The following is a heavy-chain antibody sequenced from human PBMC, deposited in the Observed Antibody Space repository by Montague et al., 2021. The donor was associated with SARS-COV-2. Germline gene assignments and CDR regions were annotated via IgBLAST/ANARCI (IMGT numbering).Heavy chain of an antibody. J-gene: IGHJ4*02. V-gene: IGHV4-34*01. CDR2: INHNGRT. CDR1: GVSFSDHF. CDR3: ARVNYGEVDY. D-gene: IGHD4-17*01. Sequence: SETLSLTCAVYGVSFSDHFCCCMRQPPAKGLEWIGEINHNGRTTYSPSPRLRVSMSIDTSKNQFSLHLRSLTAADAAVYYCARVNYGEVDYWGPGTLVTVSS.